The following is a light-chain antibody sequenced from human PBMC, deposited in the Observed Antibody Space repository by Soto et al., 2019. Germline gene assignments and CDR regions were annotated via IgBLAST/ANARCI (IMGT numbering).Light chain of an antibody. V-gene: IGLV2-14*01. Sequence: QSALTQPASVXGSXXXXXXXXXXGXSXXXGGYNYVSWYQQHPGKAPKVMIYEVSNRPSGVSNRFSGSKSGNTASLTISGLQAEDEADYYCSSYTSSSTLYVFGSGTKLTVL. CDR3: SSYTSSSTLYV. CDR2: EVS. CDR1: SXXXGGYNY. J-gene: IGLJ1*01.